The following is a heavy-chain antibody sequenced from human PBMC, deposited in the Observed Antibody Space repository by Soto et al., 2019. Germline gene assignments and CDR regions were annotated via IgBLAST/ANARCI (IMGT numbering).Heavy chain of an antibody. Sequence: PGGSLRLSCAASGFTFSSYAMSWVRQAPGKGLEWVSAISGSGGNKYYADSVKGRFTISRDNSKNTLYLRMYSLRAEDTAVYYCARDLSPTVRLMRDAFDIWGQGTMVTVSS. CDR1: GFTFSSYA. D-gene: IGHD4-4*01. V-gene: IGHV3-23*01. J-gene: IGHJ3*02. CDR2: ISGSGGNK. CDR3: ARDLSPTVRLMRDAFDI.